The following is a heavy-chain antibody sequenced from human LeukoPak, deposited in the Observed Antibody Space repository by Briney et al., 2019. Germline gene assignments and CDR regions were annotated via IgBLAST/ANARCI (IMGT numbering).Heavy chain of an antibody. CDR3: ARAGRSIAAAAWYFDY. Sequence: SETPSLTCTVSGGSISSYYWSWIRQPPGKGLEWIGYIYYSGSTNYNPSLKSRVTISVDTSKNQFSLKLSSVTAADTAVYYCARAGRSIAAAAWYFDYWGQGTLVTVSS. CDR2: IYYSGST. V-gene: IGHV4-59*01. J-gene: IGHJ4*02. D-gene: IGHD6-13*01. CDR1: GGSISSYY.